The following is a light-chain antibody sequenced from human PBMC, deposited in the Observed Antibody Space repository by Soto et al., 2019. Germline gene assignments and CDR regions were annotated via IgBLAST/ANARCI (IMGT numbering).Light chain of an antibody. Sequence: DIQMTQSPSSLSASVGDRVTITCRASQCISNYLAWYQQKPGKVPKLLIYAASSLESGVPSRFSGSGSGTEFTLTISSLQPDDFATYYCQQYNSYRTFGQGTKVDIK. CDR1: QCISNY. CDR3: QQYNSYRT. V-gene: IGKV1-16*01. CDR2: AAS. J-gene: IGKJ1*01.